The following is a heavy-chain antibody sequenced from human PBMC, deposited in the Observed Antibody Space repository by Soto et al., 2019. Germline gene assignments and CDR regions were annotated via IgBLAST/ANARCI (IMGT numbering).Heavy chain of an antibody. CDR3: ARGARGFYYFDY. CDR1: GFIYSNYW. J-gene: IGHJ4*02. V-gene: IGHV3-74*01. Sequence: EVQLVESGGGLVQPGGSLRLSCAASGFIYSNYWMHWVRQVPGKGLVWVSGINGDGSSTNYADSVKGRFTISRDNAKNTVYLHMNPLRAEDTAVYYCARGARGFYYFDYWGQGILVTVSS. D-gene: IGHD3-10*01. CDR2: INGDGSST.